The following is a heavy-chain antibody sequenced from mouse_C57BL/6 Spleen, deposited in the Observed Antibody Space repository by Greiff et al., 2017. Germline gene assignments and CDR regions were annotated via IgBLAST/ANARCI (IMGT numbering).Heavy chain of an antibody. Sequence: EVKVVESGGGLVQSGRSLRLSCATSGFTFSDFYMEWVRQAPGKGLEWIAASRNKANDYTTEYSASVKGRFIVSRDTSQSILYLQMNALRAEDTALYYCARDAYYSNYDAMGYWGQETSVTVSS. V-gene: IGHV7-1*01. CDR1: GFTFSDFY. J-gene: IGHJ4*01. CDR3: ARDAYYSNYDAMGY. CDR2: SRNKANDYTT. D-gene: IGHD2-5*01.